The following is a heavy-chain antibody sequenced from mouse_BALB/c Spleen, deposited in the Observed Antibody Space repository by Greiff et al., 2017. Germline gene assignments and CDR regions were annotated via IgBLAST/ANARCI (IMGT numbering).Heavy chain of an antibody. J-gene: IGHJ3*01. D-gene: IGHD1-2*01. V-gene: IGHV1-82*01. CDR3: ARISLTTARAY. CDR2: IYPGDGDT. CDR1: GYAFSSSW. Sequence: VQLQQSGPELVKPGASVKIPCKASGYAFSSSWMNWVKQRPGQGLEWIGRIYPGDGDTNYNGKFKGKATLTADKSSSTAYMQLSSLTSVDSAVYFCARISLTTARAYWGQGTLVTVSA.